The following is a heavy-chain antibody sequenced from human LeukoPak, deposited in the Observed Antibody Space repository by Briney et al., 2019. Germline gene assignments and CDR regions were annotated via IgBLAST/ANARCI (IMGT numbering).Heavy chain of an antibody. Sequence: SETLSLTCTVSGGSISSYYWSWIRQPPGKGLEWIGYIYYSGSTNYNPSLKSRVTISVDMSKNQFSLKLSSVTAADTAVYYCARAALVGRFDYWGQGTLVTVSS. J-gene: IGHJ4*02. D-gene: IGHD2-2*01. CDR3: ARAALVGRFDY. CDR1: GGSISSYY. CDR2: IYYSGST. V-gene: IGHV4-59*01.